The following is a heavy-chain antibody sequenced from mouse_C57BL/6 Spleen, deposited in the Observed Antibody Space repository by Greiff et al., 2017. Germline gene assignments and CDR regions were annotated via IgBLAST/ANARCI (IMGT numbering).Heavy chain of an antibody. J-gene: IGHJ4*01. CDR2: IRNKANGYTT. D-gene: IGHD2-3*01. CDR1: GFTFTDYY. V-gene: IGHV7-3*01. CDR3: ARWNDGYPMDY. Sequence: EVQLVESGGGLVQPGGSLSLSCAASGFTFTDYYMSWVRQPPGKALEWLGFIRNKANGYTTEYSASVKGRFTISRDNSQSILYRQMNALRAEDSATYYCARWNDGYPMDYWGQGTSVTVSS.